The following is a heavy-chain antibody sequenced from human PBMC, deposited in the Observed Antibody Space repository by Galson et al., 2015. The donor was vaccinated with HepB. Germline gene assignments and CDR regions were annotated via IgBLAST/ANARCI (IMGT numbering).Heavy chain of an antibody. V-gene: IGHV3-7*03. Sequence: SLRLSCAGSGITFSNYWMSWVRQAPGKGLEWEANIKQDGSGEYYVDSVRGRFTISGDNAKNSLYLQMNSLRAEDTAVYYCVRVGRWVRDWLDGMDVWGQGTTVTVSS. CDR3: VRVGRWVRDWLDGMDV. J-gene: IGHJ6*02. CDR1: GITFSNYW. CDR2: IKQDGSGE. D-gene: IGHD3-9*01.